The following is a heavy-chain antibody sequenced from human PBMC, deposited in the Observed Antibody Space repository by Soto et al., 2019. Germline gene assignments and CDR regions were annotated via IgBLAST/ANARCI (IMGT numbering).Heavy chain of an antibody. CDR1: GFTFSSYG. Sequence: QVQLVESGGGVVQPGRSLRLSCAASGFTFSSYGMHWVRQAPGKGLEWVAVISYDGSNEYYADSVKGRFNISRDNSKNTLYLQMNSLRAEDTAVYYCAKDVTAAGFLGAFDIWGQGTMVTVSS. CDR2: ISYDGSNE. J-gene: IGHJ3*02. D-gene: IGHD6-13*01. V-gene: IGHV3-30*18. CDR3: AKDVTAAGFLGAFDI.